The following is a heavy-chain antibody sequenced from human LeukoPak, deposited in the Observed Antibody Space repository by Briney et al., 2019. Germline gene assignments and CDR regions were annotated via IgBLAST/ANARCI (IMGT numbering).Heavy chain of an antibody. CDR1: GFTFSSYE. Sequence: PGGSLRLSCAASGFTFSSYEMNWVRQAPGKGLEWVSYISSSGSTIYYADSVKGRFTISRDNAKNSLYLQMNSLRAGDTAVYYCASLCYYYGSGSPIDYWGQGTLVTVSS. V-gene: IGHV3-48*03. J-gene: IGHJ4*02. D-gene: IGHD3-10*01. CDR3: ASLCYYYGSGSPIDY. CDR2: ISSSGSTI.